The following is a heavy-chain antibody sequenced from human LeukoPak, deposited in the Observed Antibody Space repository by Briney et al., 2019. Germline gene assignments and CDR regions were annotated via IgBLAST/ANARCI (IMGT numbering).Heavy chain of an antibody. CDR3: ARGGATTSYYYYMDV. D-gene: IGHD1-26*01. Sequence: SGGSLRLSCAASGFTFSDYYMSWIRPAPGKGLEWVSYISSSGSTIYYADSVKGRFTISRGNAKNSLYLQMNSLRAEDTAVYYCARGGATTSYYYYMDVWGKGTTVTISS. CDR2: ISSSGSTI. V-gene: IGHV3-11*04. J-gene: IGHJ6*03. CDR1: GFTFSDYY.